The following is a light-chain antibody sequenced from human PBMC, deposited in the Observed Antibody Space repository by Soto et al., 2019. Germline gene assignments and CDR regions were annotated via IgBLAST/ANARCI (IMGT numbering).Light chain of an antibody. J-gene: IGKJ1*01. Sequence: EIVLTQSPDTLSLSPGERATLSCRASQSVSSSFLAWYQQKPGQTPRLLIYRASSRATGIPDRFSGSGSGTDFTLTISRLEPEDFAVYYCQQYGSSGTFGQGTKVDIK. CDR3: QQYGSSGT. CDR2: RAS. CDR1: QSVSSSF. V-gene: IGKV3-20*01.